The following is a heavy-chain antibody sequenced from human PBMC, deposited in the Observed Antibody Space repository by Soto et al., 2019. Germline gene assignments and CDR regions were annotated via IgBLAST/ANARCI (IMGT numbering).Heavy chain of an antibody. J-gene: IGHJ4*02. CDR3: AKDRSSTSCYAFDY. D-gene: IGHD2-2*01. CDR2: ISGSGGTT. CDR1: GFTFRNYA. V-gene: IGHV3-23*01. Sequence: GVLRLSCAASGFTFRNYAMSWARQAPGKGLEWVSAISGSGGTTHYADSVKGRFTVSRDNSKNTLYLQMNSLRVEDTAVYYCAKDRSSTSCYAFDYWGQGSLVNVSS.